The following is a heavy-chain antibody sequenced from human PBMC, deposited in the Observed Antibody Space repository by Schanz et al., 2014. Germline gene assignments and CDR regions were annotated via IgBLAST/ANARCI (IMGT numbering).Heavy chain of an antibody. V-gene: IGHV3-23*04. CDR3: ATETYSSSWCFDY. CDR2: ISANDYDT. J-gene: IGHJ4*02. CDR1: GFTFSNYN. D-gene: IGHD6-13*01. Sequence: EVQLVESGGGLVQPGGSLRLSCAASGFTFSNYNMNWVRQAPGKGLEWVSAISANDYDTYYAPSVKGRFTVSRDNSKNTVYLQMNSLRDEDTAVYYCATETYSSSWCFDYWGQGTLVTVSS.